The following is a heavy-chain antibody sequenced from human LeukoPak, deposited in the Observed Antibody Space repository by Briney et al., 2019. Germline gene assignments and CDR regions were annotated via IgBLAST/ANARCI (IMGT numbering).Heavy chain of an antibody. CDR1: GFTFTSYS. CDR2: ISSSGSTI. D-gene: IGHD3-10*01. Sequence: GGSLRLSCAASGFTFTSYSMNWVRQAPGKGLEWVSYISSSGSTISYADSVKGRFTISRDNAKNSLYLQMNSLRAEDTAVYYCAKDQDYGSGSYCFDYWGQGTLVTVSS. CDR3: AKDQDYGSGSYCFDY. J-gene: IGHJ4*02. V-gene: IGHV3-48*01.